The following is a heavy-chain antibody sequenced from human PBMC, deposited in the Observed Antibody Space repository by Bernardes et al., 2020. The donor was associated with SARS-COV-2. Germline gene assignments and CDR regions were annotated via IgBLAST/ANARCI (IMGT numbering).Heavy chain of an antibody. CDR3: AGYGSGSYKWFDP. J-gene: IGHJ5*02. CDR1: GFTFSSYA. Sequence: GSLRLSFSASGFTFSSYAMTWVRQAPGKGLEWVSTISGSGGSTYYADSVKGRFTISRDNSKNTLYLQMNSLRAEDTAVFYCAGYGSGSYKWFDPWGQGTLVTVSS. D-gene: IGHD3-10*01. CDR2: ISGSGGST. V-gene: IGHV3-23*01.